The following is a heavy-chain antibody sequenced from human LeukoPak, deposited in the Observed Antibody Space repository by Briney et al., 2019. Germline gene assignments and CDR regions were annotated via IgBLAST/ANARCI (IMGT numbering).Heavy chain of an antibody. CDR3: AKMGKTYYDFWSGSNTRGPFDY. CDR2: ITPRGGST. D-gene: IGHD3-3*01. V-gene: IGHV1-46*01. Sequence: ASVKVSCKASGDTFTRYDMYWVRQAPGQGLEWMGRITPRGGSTSYAQKFQGRVIMTRDTSTSTIYMELSSLRSEDTAVYYCAKMGKTYYDFWSGSNTRGPFDYWGQGTLVTVSS. CDR1: GDTFTRYD. J-gene: IGHJ4*02.